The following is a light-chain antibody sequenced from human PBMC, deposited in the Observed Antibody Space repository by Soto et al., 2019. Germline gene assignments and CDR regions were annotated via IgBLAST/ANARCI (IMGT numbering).Light chain of an antibody. CDR3: QSYDSRLRGVV. J-gene: IGLJ2*01. V-gene: IGLV1-40*01. Sequence: QSVLTQPPSVSGAPGQRVTISCTGSSSNIGAGYDVHWYQQLPGTAPKLLIHGNSNRPSGVPDRFSGSKSGTSASLAITGLQAADEADYYCQSYDSRLRGVVFGGGTTLTVL. CDR1: SSNIGAGYD. CDR2: GNS.